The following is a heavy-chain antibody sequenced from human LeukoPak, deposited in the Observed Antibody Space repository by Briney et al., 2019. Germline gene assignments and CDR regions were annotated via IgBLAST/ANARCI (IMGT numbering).Heavy chain of an antibody. V-gene: IGHV3-48*04. CDR3: ARVIGDLGYFDY. CDR1: GFTFSSYS. CDR2: ISRSSSTI. J-gene: IGHJ4*02. Sequence: GGALRLSCAASGFTFSSYSMNWVRQAPGKGLEWVSYISRSSSTIYYADSVKGRFTISRDNAKNSLYLQMNSLRAEDTAVYYCARVIGDLGYFDYWGQGTLVTVSS. D-gene: IGHD2-21*01.